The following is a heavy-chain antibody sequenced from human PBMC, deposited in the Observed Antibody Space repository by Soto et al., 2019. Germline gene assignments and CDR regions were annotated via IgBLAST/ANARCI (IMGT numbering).Heavy chain of an antibody. J-gene: IGHJ4*02. CDR1: GFTFSSYG. CDR3: AKVDTAMALDY. V-gene: IGHV3-30*18. Sequence: SLRLSCAASGFTFSSYGMHWVRQAPGKGLEWVAVISYDGSNKYYADSVKGRFTISRDNSKNTLYLQMNSLRAEDTAVYYCAKVDTAMALDYWGQGTLVTVSS. CDR2: ISYDGSNK. D-gene: IGHD5-18*01.